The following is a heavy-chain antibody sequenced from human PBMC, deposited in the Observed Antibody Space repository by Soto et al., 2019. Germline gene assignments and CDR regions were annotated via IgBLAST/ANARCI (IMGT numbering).Heavy chain of an antibody. D-gene: IGHD6-19*01. CDR1: GFTFTDYY. V-gene: IGHV1-2*02. Sequence: QVRLVQSGAEVKKPGASVKVSCKTSGFTFTDYYMHWVRQAPGQGLEWMGWINPNSGGTNYAQSFQGRVTMTRDTSISTAYMEVRRLRSDDTAVYYCARFQSSVAGPLADYWGQGTLVTVSS. CDR2: INPNSGGT. J-gene: IGHJ4*02. CDR3: ARFQSSVAGPLADY.